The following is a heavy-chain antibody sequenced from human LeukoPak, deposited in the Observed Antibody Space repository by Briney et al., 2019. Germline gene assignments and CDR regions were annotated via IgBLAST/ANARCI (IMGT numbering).Heavy chain of an antibody. CDR3: ARQRSGYYQRVDYFDY. J-gene: IGHJ4*02. D-gene: IGHD3-22*01. CDR2: INAGNGNT. CDR1: GYTFTSYA. Sequence: ASVKVSCKASGYTFTSYAMHWVRQAPGQRLEWMGWINAGNGNTKYSQKFQGRVTITRDTSASTAYMELSSLRSEDTAVYYCARQRSGYYQRVDYFDYWGQGTLVTVSS. V-gene: IGHV1-3*01.